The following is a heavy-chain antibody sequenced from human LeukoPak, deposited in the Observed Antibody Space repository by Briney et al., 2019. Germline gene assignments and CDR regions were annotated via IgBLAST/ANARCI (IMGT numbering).Heavy chain of an antibody. D-gene: IGHD4-17*01. Sequence: GRSLRLSCAVSGFTFTSYGMHWVRQAPGKGLERVAFMSYDGSNEYYADSVEGRFTMSRDNSENTLHLQMNGLRVEDTAVYYCAKGRTRLTTTPFDYWGQGTLVTVSS. CDR2: MSYDGSNE. V-gene: IGHV3-30*18. CDR1: GFTFTSYG. J-gene: IGHJ4*02. CDR3: AKGRTRLTTTPFDY.